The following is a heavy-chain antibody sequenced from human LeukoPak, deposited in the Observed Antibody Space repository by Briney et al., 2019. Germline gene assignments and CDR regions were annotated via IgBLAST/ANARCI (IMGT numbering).Heavy chain of an antibody. J-gene: IGHJ4*02. CDR3: ARRRIAAAGPIDY. CDR2: ISSSGSTI. Sequence: PGGSLRLSCAASGFTFSDYYMSWMRQAPGKGLEWVSYISSSGSTIYYADSVKGRFTISRDNAKNSLYLQVNSLRAEDTAVYYCARRRIAAAGPIDYWGQGTLVTVSS. D-gene: IGHD6-13*01. CDR1: GFTFSDYY. V-gene: IGHV3-11*04.